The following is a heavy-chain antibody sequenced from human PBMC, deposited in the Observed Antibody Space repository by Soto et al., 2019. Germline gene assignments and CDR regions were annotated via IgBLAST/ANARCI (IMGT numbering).Heavy chain of an antibody. V-gene: IGHV4-4*02. Sequence: QVRLKESGPGLVKPSGTLSLTCAVSGGSVESSSCWSWVRQAPGKGLEWIGEIYHSGTFNYNPSLESRVSVSVEKSTNQFSLNLNSVTSADTAVHYCGRSVPAATWAYNGMDVWGQGTTVTVS. D-gene: IGHD2-15*01. J-gene: IGHJ6*02. CDR3: GRSVPAATWAYNGMDV. CDR1: GGSVESSSC. CDR2: IYHSGTF.